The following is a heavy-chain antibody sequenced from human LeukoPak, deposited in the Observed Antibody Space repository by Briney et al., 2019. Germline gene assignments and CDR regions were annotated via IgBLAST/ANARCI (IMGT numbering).Heavy chain of an antibody. CDR1: GFTFSSYS. V-gene: IGHV3-21*01. D-gene: IGHD5-24*01. CDR3: ARDGYNYLSAAFDI. J-gene: IGHJ3*02. CDR2: ISSSSSYI. Sequence: KPGGSLRLSCAASGFTFSSYSMNWVRQAPGKGLEWVSSISSSSSYIYYADSVKGRFTISRDNAKNSLYLQMNSLRAEDTAVYYCARDGYNYLSAAFDIWGQGTMVTVSS.